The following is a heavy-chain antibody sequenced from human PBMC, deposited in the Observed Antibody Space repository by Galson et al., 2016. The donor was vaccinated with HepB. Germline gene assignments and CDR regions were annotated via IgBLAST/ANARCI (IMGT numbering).Heavy chain of an antibody. V-gene: IGHV3-13*01. Sequence: SLRLSCAASGFTFRSYDMHWVRQATGKGLEWVSVIGSSGDTYYTPSVKGRFTISRENAKNSLYLQMNNLRVGDTAVYYCARGTYYYDHRDAFDIWGQGTMVTVSS. J-gene: IGHJ3*02. CDR3: ARGTYYYDHRDAFDI. CDR2: IGSSGDT. CDR1: GFTFRSYD. D-gene: IGHD3-22*01.